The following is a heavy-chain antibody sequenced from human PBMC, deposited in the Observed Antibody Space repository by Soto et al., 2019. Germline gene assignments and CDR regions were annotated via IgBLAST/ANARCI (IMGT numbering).Heavy chain of an antibody. D-gene: IGHD2-8*01. CDR1: GFTFSSYS. V-gene: IGHV3-21*01. CDR3: ARGGRYCTNGVCYAYHY. CDR2: ISSSSSYI. Sequence: GGSLRLSCAASGFTFSSYSMNWVRQAPGKGLEWVSSISSSSSYIYYADSVKGRFTISRDNAKNSLYLQMNSLRAEDTAVYYCARGGRYCTNGVCYAYHYWGQGTLVTVSS. J-gene: IGHJ4*02.